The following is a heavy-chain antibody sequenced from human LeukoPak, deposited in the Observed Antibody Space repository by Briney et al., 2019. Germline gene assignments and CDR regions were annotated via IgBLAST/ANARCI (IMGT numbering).Heavy chain of an antibody. V-gene: IGHV4-59*08. Sequence: PSETLSLTCTVSSRSISNYYWSWIRQPPGKGLEWIGYIYYSGSTDYNPSLKSRVTISVDTSENHFSLMLTFVTAADTAVYYCARSPSRDGYNNLILFENWGQGTLVTVSS. CDR3: ARSPSRDGYNNLILFEN. D-gene: IGHD5-24*01. J-gene: IGHJ4*02. CDR1: SRSISNYY. CDR2: IYYSGST.